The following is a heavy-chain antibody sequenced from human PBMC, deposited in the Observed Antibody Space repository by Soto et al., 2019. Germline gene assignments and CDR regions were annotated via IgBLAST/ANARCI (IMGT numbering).Heavy chain of an antibody. D-gene: IGHD1-1*01. V-gene: IGHV4-59*01. CDR3: GRQLGLWQPLDY. Sequence: QVQLQESGPRLLKPSATLSPTCSVSGGSMRDYYWTWVRLSPGKGRDWIGYIYYSGTTNYNPSLKRRITISVDMHKSLIALKLNSVTAADTAVYYCGRQLGLWQPLDYWGRGTLVTVSS. CDR1: GGSMRDYY. J-gene: IGHJ4*02. CDR2: IYYSGTT.